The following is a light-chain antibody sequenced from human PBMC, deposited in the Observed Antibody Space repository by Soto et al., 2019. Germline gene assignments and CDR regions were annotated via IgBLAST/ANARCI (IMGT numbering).Light chain of an antibody. CDR2: DVS. V-gene: IGKV1-5*01. CDR1: QTINKW. Sequence: DIQSTQSPSTLSASIGAPVTITCRASQTINKWLAWYQKKPGRSPNLLIYDVSTLESVVSSGFSGSGSGTQFTLTITSLQPGDSATYYCQQYNTYLTFGQGTKVDI. J-gene: IGKJ1*01. CDR3: QQYNTYLT.